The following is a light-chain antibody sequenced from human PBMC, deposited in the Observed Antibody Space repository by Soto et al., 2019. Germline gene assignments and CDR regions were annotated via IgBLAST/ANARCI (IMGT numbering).Light chain of an antibody. CDR1: GSDIGAYNY. V-gene: IGLV2-14*01. Sequence: QSVLTQPASVSGSPGQSITISCTGAGSDIGAYNYVSWYQQHPGKAPKLMIYEVSYRPSGVSNRFSGSKSGHTASLTISGLQPEDEADYYCSSFTDSSTVEVVGAGTKVTV. J-gene: IGLJ1*01. CDR3: SSFTDSSTVEV. CDR2: EVS.